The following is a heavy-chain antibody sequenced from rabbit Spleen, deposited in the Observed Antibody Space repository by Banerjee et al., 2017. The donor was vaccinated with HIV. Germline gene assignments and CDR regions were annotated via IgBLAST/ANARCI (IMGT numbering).Heavy chain of an antibody. CDR1: GFDFSTYY. Sequence: QLKESGGGLVQPGGSLKLSCKGSGFDFSTYYMSWVRQAPGKGLEWIGYIDPFFGTTYYASWVNGRFTISSHNAQNTLYLQLNSLTVADTATYFCARFYAGYGDFGYAEMWGPGTLVTVS. J-gene: IGHJ4*01. D-gene: IGHD7-1*01. CDR3: ARFYAGYGDFGYAEM. V-gene: IGHV1S7*01. CDR2: IDPFFGTT.